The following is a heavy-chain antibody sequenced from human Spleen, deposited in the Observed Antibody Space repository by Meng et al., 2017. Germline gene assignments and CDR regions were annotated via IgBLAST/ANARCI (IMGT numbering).Heavy chain of an antibody. CDR1: GGTFSSYA. D-gene: IGHD3-10*01. CDR3: ARGGVEGYFDY. V-gene: IGHV1-8*03. Sequence: ASVKVSCKASGGTFSSYAINWVRQATGQGLEWMGWMNPNSGNTDYAQKFQGRVTITRNTSISTAYMELSSLRSEDTAVYYCARGGVEGYFDYWGQGTLVTVSS. J-gene: IGHJ4*02. CDR2: MNPNSGNT.